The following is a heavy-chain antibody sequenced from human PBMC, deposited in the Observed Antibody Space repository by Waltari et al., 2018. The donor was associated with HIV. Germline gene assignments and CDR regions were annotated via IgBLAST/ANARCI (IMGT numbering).Heavy chain of an antibody. V-gene: IGHV1-2*02. CDR3: ASGSESTGYYPYYFDY. J-gene: IGHJ4*02. CDR1: GYTFTGYY. CDR2: INPNSGGT. D-gene: IGHD3-9*01. Sequence: QVQLVQSGAEVKKPGASVKVSCKASGYTFTGYYMPWVRQAPGQGLEWMGWINPNSGGTNYAQKFQGRVTMTRDTSISTAYMELSRLRSDDTAVYYCASGSESTGYYPYYFDYWGQGTLVTVSS.